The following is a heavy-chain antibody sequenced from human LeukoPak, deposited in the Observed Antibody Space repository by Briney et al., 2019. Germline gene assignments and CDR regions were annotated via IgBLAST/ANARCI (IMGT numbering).Heavy chain of an antibody. Sequence: SETLSLTCTVSGDSISSSNYFWGWVRQPPGQGLEWIGTISYSGTTHDNPSLKSRVTISVDTSKKQFSLRLSSVTAADTAVYYCASAYSGSYPFDHWGQGTLVSVSS. V-gene: IGHV4-39*07. CDR3: ASAYSGSYPFDH. D-gene: IGHD1-26*01. CDR1: GDSISSSNYF. J-gene: IGHJ4*02. CDR2: ISYSGTT.